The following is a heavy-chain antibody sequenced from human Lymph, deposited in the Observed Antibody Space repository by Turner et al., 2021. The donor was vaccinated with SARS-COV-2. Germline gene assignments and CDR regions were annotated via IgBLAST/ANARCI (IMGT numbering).Heavy chain of an antibody. CDR3: ARHGFSGWYGGGMDV. CDR1: GGSISSYY. J-gene: IGHJ6*02. CDR2: IHYSGST. V-gene: IGHV4-59*08. Sequence: QVQLQESGPGLVKPSETLSLTCTVSGGSISSYYWSWIRQPPGKGLEWIGYIHYSGSTNYNPSLKSRVTISVDTSKNQLSLKLNSVTAADTAVYYCARHGFSGWYGGGMDVWGQGTTVTVSS. D-gene: IGHD6-19*01.